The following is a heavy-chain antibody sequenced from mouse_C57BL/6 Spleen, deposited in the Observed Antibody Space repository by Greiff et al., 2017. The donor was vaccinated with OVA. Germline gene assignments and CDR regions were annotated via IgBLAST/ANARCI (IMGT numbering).Heavy chain of an antibody. CDR3: ASNEDDGRFAY. V-gene: IGHV1-9*01. CDR1: GYTFTGYW. CDR2: ILPGSGST. Sequence: VQLVESGAELVKPGASVKLSCKASGYTFTGYWIHWVKQRPGHGLEWIGEILPGSGSTNYNQQFKGKATLTADTSSNTAYLQLSSLTTEDSAIYYCASNEDDGRFAYWGQGTLVTVSA. D-gene: IGHD1-2*01. J-gene: IGHJ3*01.